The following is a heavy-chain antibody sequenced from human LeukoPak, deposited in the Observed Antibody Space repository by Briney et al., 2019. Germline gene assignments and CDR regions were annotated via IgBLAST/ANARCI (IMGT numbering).Heavy chain of an antibody. CDR3: ARGSATGSYYYYMDV. J-gene: IGHJ6*03. V-gene: IGHV4-39*07. CDR2: INHSGST. D-gene: IGHD3-10*01. CDR1: GGSISSGGYY. Sequence: SETLSLTCTVSGGSISSGGYYWSWIRQPPGKGLEWIGEINHSGSTNYNPSLKSRVTISVDTSKNQFSLKLSSVTAADTAVYYCARGSATGSYYYYMDVWGKGTTVTVSS.